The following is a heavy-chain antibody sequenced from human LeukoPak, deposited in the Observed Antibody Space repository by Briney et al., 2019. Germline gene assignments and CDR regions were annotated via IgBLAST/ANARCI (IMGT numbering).Heavy chain of an antibody. CDR3: ARGLCGGDCYSN. V-gene: IGHV3-21*01. CDR1: GFTFSSYF. Sequence: GGSLRLSCAASGFTFSSYFMNWVRQAPGKGREWVSAISSTSSYIYYADSVKGRFTISRDNAKNSLYLQMNSLRAEDTAAYYCARGLCGGDCYSNWGQGTLVTVSS. D-gene: IGHD2-21*02. J-gene: IGHJ4*02. CDR2: ISSTSSYI.